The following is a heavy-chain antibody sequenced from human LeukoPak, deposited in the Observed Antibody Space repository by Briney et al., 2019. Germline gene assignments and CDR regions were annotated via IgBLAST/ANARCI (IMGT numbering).Heavy chain of an antibody. CDR3: AYYYGSGTYYYYGMDV. CDR1: GGTFGSYA. Sequence: ASVRVSCKASGGTFGSYAISWVRQAPGQGLEWMGGIIPIFDTANYAQKFQGRVTITADKSTSTAYMELSSLRSEDTAVYYCAYYYGSGTYYYYGMDVWGKGTTVTVSS. D-gene: IGHD3-10*01. V-gene: IGHV1-69*06. CDR2: IIPIFDTA. J-gene: IGHJ6*04.